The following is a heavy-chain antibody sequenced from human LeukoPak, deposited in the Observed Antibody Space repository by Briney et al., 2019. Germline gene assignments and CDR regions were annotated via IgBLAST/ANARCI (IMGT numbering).Heavy chain of an antibody. V-gene: IGHV4-30-4*01. D-gene: IGHD4-23*01. CDR2: IYYSGST. J-gene: IGHJ3*02. CDR3: AREGVATVVHPGRWDAFDI. Sequence: SETLSLTCTVSGGSISSGDYYWSWIRQPPGKGLEWIGYIYYSGSTYYNPSLKSRVTISVDTSKNQFSLKLSSVTAADTAVYYCAREGVATVVHPGRWDAFDIWGQGTMVTVSS. CDR1: GGSISSGDYY.